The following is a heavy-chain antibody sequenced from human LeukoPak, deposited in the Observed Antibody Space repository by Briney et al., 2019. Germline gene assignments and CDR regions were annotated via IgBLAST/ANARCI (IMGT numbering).Heavy chain of an antibody. J-gene: IGHJ4*02. Sequence: PGGSLRLSCAASGFTFSDHYMSWIRQPPGKGLEWIGSIYYSGSSHYNPSLKGRVTISVDTSKNQFSLKLSSVTAADTAVYYCARHNRPLFDYWGQGTLVTVSS. V-gene: IGHV4-39*01. CDR2: IYYSGSS. CDR3: ARHNRPLFDY. CDR1: GFTFSDHY. D-gene: IGHD1-14*01.